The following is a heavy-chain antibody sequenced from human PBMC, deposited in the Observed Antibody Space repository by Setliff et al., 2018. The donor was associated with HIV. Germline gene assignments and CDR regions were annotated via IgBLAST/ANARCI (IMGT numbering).Heavy chain of an antibody. CDR3: GRCMSVAVPEY. Sequence: SETLSLTCAVSGYSISSGYYWGWIREPPGKGLEWIGSIYHSGSTYYNPSLKSRVTISVDTSKNQFSLKLSSVTAADTAVYYCGRCMSVAVPEYWGQGTLVTVSS. V-gene: IGHV4-38-2*01. J-gene: IGHJ4*02. D-gene: IGHD2-21*01. CDR1: GYSISSGYY. CDR2: IYHSGST.